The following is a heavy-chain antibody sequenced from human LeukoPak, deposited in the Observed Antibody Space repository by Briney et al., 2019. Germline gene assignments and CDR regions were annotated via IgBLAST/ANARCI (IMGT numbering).Heavy chain of an antibody. V-gene: IGHV4-59*08. CDR1: GGSISSYY. CDR2: IYYSGST. D-gene: IGHD1-1*01. J-gene: IGHJ6*02. CDR3: ARVSILDLYYGVDV. Sequence: SETLSLTCTVSGGSISSYYWSWIRQPPGKGLEWIGYIYYSGSTNYNPSLKSRVTISVDTSKNQFSLKLSSVTAADTAVYYCARVSILDLYYGVDVWGQGTRVTVSS.